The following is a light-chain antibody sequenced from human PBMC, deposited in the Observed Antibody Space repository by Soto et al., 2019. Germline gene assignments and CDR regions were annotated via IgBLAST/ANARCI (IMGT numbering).Light chain of an antibody. CDR2: GAS. V-gene: IGKV3-20*01. Sequence: EIVLTQSPGTLSLSPGERATLSCRASQSVSSSYLAWYQQKPGQAPRLLIYGASSSATGIPDRVSGSGSGADFTLTISRLEPEDCAVYCCQQYGSSLGTTFGGGTKVEVK. CDR1: QSVSSSY. J-gene: IGKJ4*01. CDR3: QQYGSSLGTT.